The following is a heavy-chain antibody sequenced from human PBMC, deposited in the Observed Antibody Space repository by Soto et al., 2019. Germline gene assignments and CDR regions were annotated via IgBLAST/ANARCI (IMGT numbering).Heavy chain of an antibody. D-gene: IGHD3-10*01. CDR2: FGTA. Sequence: FGTANYAQKFQGRVTITADKSTSTAYMALSSLRSEDTAVYYCAREAGSVLWFGEPPPYYYYSGMDVWGQGTTVTVSS. CDR3: AREAGSVLWFGEPPPYYYYSGMDV. J-gene: IGHJ6*02. V-gene: IGHV1-69*06.